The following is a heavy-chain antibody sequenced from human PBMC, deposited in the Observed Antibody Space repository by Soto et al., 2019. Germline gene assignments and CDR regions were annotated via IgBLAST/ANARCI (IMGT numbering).Heavy chain of an antibody. CDR3: ARVWDIVVVPAFYGMDV. J-gene: IGHJ6*02. V-gene: IGHV1-8*02. CDR2: MNPNSGDT. D-gene: IGHD2-2*01. Sequence: ASVNVSCKSSGYTFTSYSMHWVRQATGQGLECMGWMNPNSGDTCYAQKFQGRVTMTRNTSISTAYMELSSLRSEDTAVYYCARVWDIVVVPAFYGMDVWGQGTTVTVSS. CDR1: GYTFTSYS.